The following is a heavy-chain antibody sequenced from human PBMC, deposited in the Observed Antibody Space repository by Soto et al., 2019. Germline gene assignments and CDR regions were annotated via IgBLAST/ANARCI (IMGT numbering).Heavy chain of an antibody. CDR1: GSTFNNFA. V-gene: IGHV1-69*06. J-gene: IGHJ4*02. CDR2: IVVDSNTA. D-gene: IGHD1-26*01. CDR3: ARAIKRWEVNYYFDF. Sequence: QVVLLQSGAEVKEPGSSVRVSCQVSGSTFNNFAFSWVRQAPGHGPEWMGGIVVDSNTAEYSQRFQDRVTITPETSTDTLYMDLGSLTFEDTAVYYCARAIKRWEVNYYFDFWGQGTLVTLSS.